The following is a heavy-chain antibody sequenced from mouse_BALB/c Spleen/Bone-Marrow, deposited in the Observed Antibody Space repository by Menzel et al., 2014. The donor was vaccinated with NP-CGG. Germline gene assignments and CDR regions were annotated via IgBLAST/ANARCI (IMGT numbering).Heavy chain of an antibody. D-gene: IGHD2-10*02. V-gene: IGHV7-1*02. CDR2: SRNKAKHYTT. J-gene: IGHJ3*01. CDR3: ARDVGYGNYFVY. CDR1: GFTFSDFY. Sequence: EVKVVESGGGLVQPGDSLRLSCATSGFTFSDFYMEWVRQPPGKRLEWIAASRNKAKHYTTEYSASVKGRFIVSRDTSQSCLYLQMNALRAEDTAIYYCARDVGYGNYFVYWGQGTLVTVSA.